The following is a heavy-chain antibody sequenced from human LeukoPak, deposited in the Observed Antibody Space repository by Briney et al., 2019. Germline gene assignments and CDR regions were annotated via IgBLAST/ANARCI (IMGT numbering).Heavy chain of an antibody. CDR1: GFTFSSYA. J-gene: IGHJ4*02. D-gene: IGHD6-25*01. Sequence: GGSLRLSCAASGFTFSSYAMSWVRQAPGEGVEWAPAIGGSGGSTYYADSVKGRFTIPRDNSKNTLYLQMNSPRAEDTAVYYCARVLEAASFDYWGQGILVTVSS. V-gene: IGHV3-23*01. CDR3: ARVLEAASFDY. CDR2: IGGSGGST.